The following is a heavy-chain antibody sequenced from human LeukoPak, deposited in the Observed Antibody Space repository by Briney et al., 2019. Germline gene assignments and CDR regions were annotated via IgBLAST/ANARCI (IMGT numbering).Heavy chain of an antibody. CDR2: ISSSGGNT. V-gene: IGHV3-23*01. Sequence: PGGSLRLSCAASGFAFSSYAMSWVRQAPGKGLEWVSAISSSGGNTYYADSVKGRFTISRDDSKNTLYLQMNSLRAEDTAVYYCAKDRRTNGVWGQGTLVTVSS. J-gene: IGHJ4*02. D-gene: IGHD2-8*01. CDR3: AKDRRTNGV. CDR1: GFAFSSYA.